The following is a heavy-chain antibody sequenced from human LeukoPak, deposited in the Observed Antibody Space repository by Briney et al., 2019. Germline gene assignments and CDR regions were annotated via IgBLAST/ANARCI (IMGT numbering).Heavy chain of an antibody. CDR2: INPNSGDT. CDR1: GYTFTGYY. J-gene: IGHJ4*02. V-gene: IGHV1-2*02. D-gene: IGHD3-10*01. CDR3: ARSPPVLLWFGEHFDY. Sequence: ASVKVSCKTSGYTFTGYYTHWVRQAPGQGLEWMGWINPNSGDTNYAQKFQGRVTMTRDTSISTAYMELSRLRSDDTAVYYCARSPPVLLWFGEHFDYWGQGTLVTVSS.